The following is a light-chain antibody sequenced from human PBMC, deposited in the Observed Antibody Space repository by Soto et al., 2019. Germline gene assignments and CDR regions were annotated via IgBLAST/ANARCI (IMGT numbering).Light chain of an antibody. CDR2: GAS. CDR1: QSVSSSY. J-gene: IGKJ1*01. V-gene: IGKV3-20*01. Sequence: EIVLTQSPGTLSLSPGERSTLSCRARQSVSSSYLAWYQQKPGQAPRLLIYGASSRATGIPDRFSGSGSGTDFTLTISRLEPEDFAVYYCQQYGSSPPATFGQGTKV. CDR3: QQYGSSPPAT.